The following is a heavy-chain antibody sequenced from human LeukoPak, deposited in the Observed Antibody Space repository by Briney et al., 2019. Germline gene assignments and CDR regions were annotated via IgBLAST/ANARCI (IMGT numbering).Heavy chain of an antibody. CDR2: IKQDGSEK. D-gene: IGHD5-12*01. J-gene: IGHJ4*02. V-gene: IGHV3-7*01. Sequence: GGSLRLSCAASGFTFSSYWMSWVRQAPGKGLEWVANIKQDGSEKYYVDSVKGRFTISRDNAKNSLYLQMNSLRAEDTAVYYCARGRYGYDLVVDYWGQGTLVTVSS. CDR1: GFTFSSYW. CDR3: ARGRYGYDLVVDY.